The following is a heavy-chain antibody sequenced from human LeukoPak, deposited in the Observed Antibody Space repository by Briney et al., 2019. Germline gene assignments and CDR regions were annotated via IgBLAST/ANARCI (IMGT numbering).Heavy chain of an antibody. D-gene: IGHD3-22*01. CDR3: ARGTDYYDSSGYDH. CDR1: GFTFSSYS. J-gene: IGHJ4*02. Sequence: GGSLRLSRAASGFTFSSYSMNWVRQAPGKGLEWVSSISSSSSYIYYADSVKGRFTISRDNAKNSLYLQMNSLRAEDTAVYYCARGTDYYDSSGYDHWGQGTLVTVSS. CDR2: ISSSSSYI. V-gene: IGHV3-21*01.